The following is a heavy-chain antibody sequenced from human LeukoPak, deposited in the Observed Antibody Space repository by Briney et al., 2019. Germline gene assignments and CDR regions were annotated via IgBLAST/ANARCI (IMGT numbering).Heavy chain of an antibody. CDR2: SSTYNGNT. V-gene: IGHV1-18*01. D-gene: IGHD2-21*02. CDR3: AGGSRVVTAIGPNYHFDY. J-gene: IGHJ4*02. Sequence: GASVKVSCKASGYTFTSYVISWLGQAAGQGLEGVGWSSTYNGNTNYAQRRQGRVTMTTDTSTSTAYMELRSLRSDDTAVYYCAGGSRVVTAIGPNYHFDYWGQGTLVTVSS. CDR1: GYTFTSYV.